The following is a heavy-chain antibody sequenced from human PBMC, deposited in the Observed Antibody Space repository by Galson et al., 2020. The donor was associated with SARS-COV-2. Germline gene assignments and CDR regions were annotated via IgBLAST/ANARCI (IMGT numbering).Heavy chain of an antibody. J-gene: IGHJ4*02. D-gene: IGHD3-10*01. CDR3: TKGSHGTGSSFVGDYFDS. CDR2: INWDGGSP. CDR1: GFTFDDYA. Sequence: GESLKISCVASGFTFDDYAMHWIRQAPGKGLEWVSVINWDGGSPHYADSVEGRFTISRDNSKNSLYLQMNSLRAEDSALYYCTKGSHGTGSSFVGDYFDSWGQGTLVSVSS. V-gene: IGHV3-43D*03.